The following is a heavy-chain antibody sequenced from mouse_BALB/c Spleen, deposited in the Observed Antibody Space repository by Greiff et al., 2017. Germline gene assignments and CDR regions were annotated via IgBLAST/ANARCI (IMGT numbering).Heavy chain of an antibody. Sequence: EVKLMESGGGLVKLGGSLKLSCAASGFTFSSYYMSWVRQTPEKRLELVAAINSNGGSTYYPDTVKGRFTISRDNAKNTLYLQMSSLKSEDTALYYCAREGYYAMDYWGQGTSVTVSS. CDR2: INSNGGST. V-gene: IGHV5-6-2*01. J-gene: IGHJ4*01. CDR3: AREGYYAMDY. CDR1: GFTFSSYY.